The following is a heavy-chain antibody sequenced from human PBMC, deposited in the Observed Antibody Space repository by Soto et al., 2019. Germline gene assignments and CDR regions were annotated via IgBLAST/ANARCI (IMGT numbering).Heavy chain of an antibody. CDR2: IHSDCPT. J-gene: IGHJ4*02. CDR3: ARDANGPFDC. V-gene: IGHV3-53*01. Sequence: PELSLRRSGSVAGITVSSSIGWVHQAPGKGLECVSFIHSDCPTHYTDSVRGRFSISRDNSKNTLYLQKDRLRVDDTAVYFCARDANGPFDCWGQGTRVIVSS. CDR1: GITVSSS.